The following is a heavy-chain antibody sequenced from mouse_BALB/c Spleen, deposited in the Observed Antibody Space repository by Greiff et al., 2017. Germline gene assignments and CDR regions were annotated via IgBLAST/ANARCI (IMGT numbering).Heavy chain of an antibody. Sequence: QVQLQQPGAELVRPGASVKMSCKASGYTFTSYWMHWVKQRPGQGLEWIGYINPSTGYTEYNQKFKDKATLTADKSSSTAYMQLSSLTSEDSAVYYCARSTGTGFDYWGQGTTLTVSS. CDR3: ARSTGTGFDY. J-gene: IGHJ2*01. CDR1: GYTFTSYW. V-gene: IGHV1-4*01. D-gene: IGHD4-1*01. CDR2: INPSTGYT.